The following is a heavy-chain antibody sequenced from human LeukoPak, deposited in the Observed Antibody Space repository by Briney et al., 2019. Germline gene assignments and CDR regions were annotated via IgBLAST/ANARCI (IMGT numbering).Heavy chain of an antibody. D-gene: IGHD5-18*01. V-gene: IGHV1-2*04. Sequence: ASVKVSCKASGYTFTGYYMHWVRQAPGQGLEWMGRINPNSGGTSYAQKFQGWVTMTRDTSISTAYMELSRLRSDDTAVYYCARGAKYSYGPPGYWGQGTLVTVSS. CDR3: ARGAKYSYGPPGY. CDR1: GYTFTGYY. CDR2: INPNSGGT. J-gene: IGHJ4*02.